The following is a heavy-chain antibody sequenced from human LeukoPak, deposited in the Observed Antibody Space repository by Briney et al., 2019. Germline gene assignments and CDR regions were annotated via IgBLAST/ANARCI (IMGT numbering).Heavy chain of an antibody. CDR2: ISSSGSTI. Sequence: GGSLRLSCAASGFTFSSYEMNWVRQAPGKGLEWVSYISSSGSTIYYADSVKGRFTISRDNAKNSLYLQMNSLRAEDTAVYYCARAGGYSSGWYVYYYYMDVWGKGTTVTISS. D-gene: IGHD6-19*01. J-gene: IGHJ6*03. V-gene: IGHV3-48*03. CDR1: GFTFSSYE. CDR3: ARAGGYSSGWYVYYYYMDV.